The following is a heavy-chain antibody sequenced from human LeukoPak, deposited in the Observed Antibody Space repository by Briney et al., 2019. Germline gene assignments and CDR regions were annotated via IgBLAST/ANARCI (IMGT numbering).Heavy chain of an antibody. CDR3: ARVDRRGSYYADY. CDR1: GFTFSDYY. D-gene: IGHD1-26*01. CDR2: ISTSGSSI. V-gene: IGHV3-11*04. J-gene: IGHJ4*02. Sequence: GGSLRLSCAASGFTFSDYYMSWIRQAPGKGLEWVSYISTSGSSIYYADSVKGRFTISRDNAKNSLYLQMNSLRAEDTAVYYCARVDRRGSYYADYWGQGTLVTVSS.